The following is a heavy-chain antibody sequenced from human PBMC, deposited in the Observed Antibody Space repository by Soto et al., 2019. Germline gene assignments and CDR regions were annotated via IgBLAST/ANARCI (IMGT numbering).Heavy chain of an antibody. CDR2: ISYDGSNK. J-gene: IGHJ3*02. Sequence: GGSLRLSCAASGFTFSSYGMHWVRQAPGKGLEWVAVISYDGSNKYYADSVKGRFTISRDNSKNTLYLQMNSLRAEDTVVYYCAKISVTMVRGVIITDDAFDIWGQGTMVTVSS. CDR1: GFTFSSYG. V-gene: IGHV3-30*18. D-gene: IGHD3-10*01. CDR3: AKISVTMVRGVIITDDAFDI.